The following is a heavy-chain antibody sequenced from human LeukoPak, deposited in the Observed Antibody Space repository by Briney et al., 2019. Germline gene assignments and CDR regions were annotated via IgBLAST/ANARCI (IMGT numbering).Heavy chain of an antibody. V-gene: IGHV4-34*01. CDR2: INHSGFT. D-gene: IGHD6-19*01. CDR1: GGSFSGYY. Sequence: PSETLSLTCAVYGGSFSGYYWSWIRQPPGKGLKWIGEINHSGFTNYNPSLKSRVTISVDNPSLKSRVITSLDMSKNHFTLELSSVTAADTAVYYCARGSGVAGDWGQGTLVTVSS. CDR3: ARGSGVAGD. J-gene: IGHJ4*02.